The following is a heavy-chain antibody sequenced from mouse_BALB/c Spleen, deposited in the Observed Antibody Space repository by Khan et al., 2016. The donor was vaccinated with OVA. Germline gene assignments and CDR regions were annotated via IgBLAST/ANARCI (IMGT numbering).Heavy chain of an antibody. Sequence: VQLQQSGPELVKPGASVRISCKASDYTFTSYYIHWVKQRPGQGLEWIGWIYPGNINNNYTERFKGKATLNATKSSSPAYMHTRSLTSEASAVYFCARGVYGAFAYWGQGTLVTVSA. CDR3: ARGVYGAFAY. D-gene: IGHD1-1*01. CDR2: IYPGNINN. V-gene: IGHV1S56*01. CDR1: DYTFTSYY. J-gene: IGHJ3*01.